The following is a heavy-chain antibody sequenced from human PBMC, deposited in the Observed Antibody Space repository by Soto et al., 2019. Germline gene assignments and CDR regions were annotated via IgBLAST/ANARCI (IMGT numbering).Heavy chain of an antibody. CDR2: SHYSRST. CDR1: GDSVSSGSHY. Sequence: SETLSLTCTGSGDSVSSGSHYWSWVRQPPGKGLEWIGFSHYSRSTTYNPPLKSRVTISLDPSRNQFSLKLTSVPAADPAVSYCARHAFGSGFYYGMGVWGPGTTVTVSS. CDR3: ARHAFGSGFYYGMGV. V-gene: IGHV4-61*01. D-gene: IGHD3-10*01. J-gene: IGHJ6*02.